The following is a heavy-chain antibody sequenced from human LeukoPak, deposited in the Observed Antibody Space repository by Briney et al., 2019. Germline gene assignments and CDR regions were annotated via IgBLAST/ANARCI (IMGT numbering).Heavy chain of an antibody. V-gene: IGHV4-31*03. CDR3: ARRNDKRYYDSSGYYYPEVWFDP. D-gene: IGHD3-22*01. J-gene: IGHJ5*02. CDR2: IYYSGST. Sequence: SQTLSLTCTVSGGSISSGGYYWSWIRQHPGKGLEWIGYIYYSGSTYYNPSLKSRVTISVDTSKNQFSLKLSSVTAADTAVYYCARRNDKRYYDSSGYYYPEVWFDPWGQGTLVTVSS. CDR1: GGSISSGGYY.